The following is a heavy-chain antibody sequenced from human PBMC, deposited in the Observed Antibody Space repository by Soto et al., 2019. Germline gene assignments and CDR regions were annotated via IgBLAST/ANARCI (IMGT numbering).Heavy chain of an antibody. CDR1: GFTFRHYE. CDR2: ISNSGMT. D-gene: IGHD6-19*01. V-gene: IGHV3-48*03. J-gene: IGHJ5*01. CDR3: ARGIAVAATWWFDS. Sequence: PGGSLRLSCTASGFTFRHYEMNWVRQAPGKGLEWLSYISNSGMTNYAESVKGRFTISRDNAKNLLYLQMNSLRVEDTAVYYCARGIAVAATWWFDSWGQGTLVTVSS.